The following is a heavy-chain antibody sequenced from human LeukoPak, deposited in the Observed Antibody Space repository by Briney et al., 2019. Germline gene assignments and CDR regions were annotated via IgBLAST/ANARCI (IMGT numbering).Heavy chain of an antibody. D-gene: IGHD3-3*01. CDR1: GFTFSSYA. Sequence: PGGSLRLSCAASGFTFSSYAMSWVRQAPGKGLEWVSAISGSGGSTYYADSVKGRFTISRDNSKNTLYLQMNSLRAEDTAVYYCAKDRDSSYDFWSGYGYWGQGTLVTVSS. V-gene: IGHV3-23*01. CDR2: ISGSGGST. CDR3: AKDRDSSYDFWSGYGY. J-gene: IGHJ4*02.